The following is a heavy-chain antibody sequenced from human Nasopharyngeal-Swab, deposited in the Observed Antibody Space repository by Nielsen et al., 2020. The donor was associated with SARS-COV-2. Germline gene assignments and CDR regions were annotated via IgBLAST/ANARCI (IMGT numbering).Heavy chain of an antibody. V-gene: IGHV3-30-3*01. CDR2: ISYDGSNK. Sequence: VRQAPGKGLEWVAVISYDGSNKYYADSVKGRFTISRDNSKNTLYLQMNSLRAEDTAVYYCARSVNFDYGDLQPPFGYWGQGTLVTVSS. J-gene: IGHJ4*02. CDR3: ARSVNFDYGDLQPPFGY. D-gene: IGHD4-17*01.